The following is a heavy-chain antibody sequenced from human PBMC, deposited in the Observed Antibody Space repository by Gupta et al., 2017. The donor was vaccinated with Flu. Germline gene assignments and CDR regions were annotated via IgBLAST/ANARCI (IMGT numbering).Heavy chain of an antibody. J-gene: IGHJ5*02. CDR3: ATDGSGNHYNGFDP. CDR2: IKSKTDGGTT. CDR1: GFTFTNAW. V-gene: IGHV3-15*01. Sequence: EVQLVESGGGLVKPGGSLRLSCAASGFTFTNAWMSCARQAPGKGLEWVGRIKSKTDGGTTDYGAPVKGRFTISRDDSKNTLSLQMNSLKTEDTGVYYCATDGSGNHYNGFDPWGQGTLVTVSS. D-gene: IGHD3-10*01.